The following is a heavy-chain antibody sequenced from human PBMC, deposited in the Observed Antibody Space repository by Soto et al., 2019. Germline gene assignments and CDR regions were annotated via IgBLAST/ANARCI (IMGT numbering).Heavy chain of an antibody. CDR3: ARHQPHLSGDYYYGMDV. Sequence: SETLSLTCTVSGGSISSSSYYWGWIRQPPGKGLEWIGSIYYSGSTYYNPSLKSRVTISVDTSKNQFSLKLSSVTAADTAVYYCARHQPHLSGDYYYGMDVWGQGTTVTVSS. CDR1: GGSISSSSYY. CDR2: IYYSGST. V-gene: IGHV4-39*01. J-gene: IGHJ6*02. D-gene: IGHD3-10*01.